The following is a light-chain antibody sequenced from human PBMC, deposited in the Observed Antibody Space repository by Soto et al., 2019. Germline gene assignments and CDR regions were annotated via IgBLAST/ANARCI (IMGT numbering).Light chain of an antibody. Sequence: EIVLTQSPAPLSLSPGGRATLARMASQSVSSSLAWYQHKPGQAPRLLIYDASNTATGIPARFSGRGSGTDFPLTITSLEPEAFAVYYCQQRSNWPLTFGGGT. V-gene: IGKV3-11*01. CDR1: QSVSSS. CDR3: QQRSNWPLT. J-gene: IGKJ4*01. CDR2: DAS.